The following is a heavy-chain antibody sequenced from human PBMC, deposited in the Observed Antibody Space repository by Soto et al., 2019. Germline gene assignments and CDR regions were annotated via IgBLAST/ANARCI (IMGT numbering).Heavy chain of an antibody. CDR1: GYNFTTYA. J-gene: IGHJ6*02. Sequence: RASVKVSCKASGYNFTTYAMLWVRQAPGQGLEWMGWISAYNGNTNYAQKLQGRVTMTTDTSTSTAYMELRSLRSDDTAVYYCARSHSSSYYYYGMDVWGQGTTVTVSS. CDR3: ARSHSSSYYYYGMDV. V-gene: IGHV1-18*01. CDR2: ISAYNGNT. D-gene: IGHD6-6*01.